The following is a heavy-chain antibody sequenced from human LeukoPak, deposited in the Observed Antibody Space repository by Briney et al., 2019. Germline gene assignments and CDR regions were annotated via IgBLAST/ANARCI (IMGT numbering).Heavy chain of an antibody. CDR3: ARITYGGSETGFDP. D-gene: IGHD3-16*01. CDR2: ISAYNGNT. Sequence: WASVKVSCKASGYTFTSFGISWVRQAPGQGLEWMGWISAYNGNTNYAQKLQGRVTMTTDTSTSTAYMELRSLRSDDTAAYYCARITYGGSETGFDPWGQGTLVTVSS. CDR1: GYTFTSFG. V-gene: IGHV1-18*01. J-gene: IGHJ5*02.